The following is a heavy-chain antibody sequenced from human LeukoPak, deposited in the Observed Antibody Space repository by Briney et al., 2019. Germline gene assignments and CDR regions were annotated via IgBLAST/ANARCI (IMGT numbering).Heavy chain of an antibody. CDR3: AREHITMVRGAPRNYYGMDV. CDR2: ICRSTSSI. D-gene: IGHD3-10*01. CDR1: GFPFSSYT. Sequence: GGPLRLFCAVSGFPFSSYTMNWVRPAPGKGLEWFSSICRSTSSIYYAVSVKGRFTISTDDAKNSLYVQMSSLRAEDTAVYYCAREHITMVRGAPRNYYGMDVWGQGTTVTVSS. J-gene: IGHJ6*02. V-gene: IGHV3-21*01.